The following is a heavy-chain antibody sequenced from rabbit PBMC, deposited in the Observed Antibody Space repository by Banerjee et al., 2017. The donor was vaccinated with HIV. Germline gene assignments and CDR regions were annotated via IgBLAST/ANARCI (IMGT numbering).Heavy chain of an antibody. CDR1: GFSFSSSYW. CDR2: IGAGSSSST. J-gene: IGHJ4*01. CDR3: ARSHYYTDGYAGGFGL. Sequence: QEQLEESGGDLVKPGASLSLTCTASGFSFSSSYWICWVRQAPGKGLEWIACIGAGSSSSTYYASWAKGRFTISKTSSTTVTLQMTSLTAADTATYFCARSHYYTDGYAGGFGLWGQGTLVTVS. V-gene: IGHV1S45*01. D-gene: IGHD6-1*01.